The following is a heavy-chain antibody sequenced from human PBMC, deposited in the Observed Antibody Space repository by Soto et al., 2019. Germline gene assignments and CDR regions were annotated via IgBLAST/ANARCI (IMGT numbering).Heavy chain of an antibody. CDR2: ISGSGGST. CDR1: GFTFSSYA. V-gene: IGHV3-23*01. D-gene: IGHD6-19*01. Sequence: HPGGSLRLSCAASGFTFSSYAMSWVRQAPGKGLEWVSAISGSGGSTYYADSVKGRFTISRDNSKNTLYLQMNSLRAEDTAVYYCAKPRKQWLVSNFDYWGQGTLVTVSS. J-gene: IGHJ4*02. CDR3: AKPRKQWLVSNFDY.